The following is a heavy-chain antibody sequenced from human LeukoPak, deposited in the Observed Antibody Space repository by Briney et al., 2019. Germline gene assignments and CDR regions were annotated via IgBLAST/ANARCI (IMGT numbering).Heavy chain of an antibody. CDR3: VKAHARITFGGDPFFDY. J-gene: IGHJ4*02. Sequence: GGSLRLSCAASGFTFSSYAMHWVRQAPGKGLEWVAVISYDGSNKYYADSVKGRFTISRDNSKNTLYLQMNSLRAEDTAVYYCVKAHARITFGGDPFFDYWGQGTLVTVSS. V-gene: IGHV3-30-3*01. D-gene: IGHD3-16*01. CDR1: GFTFSSYA. CDR2: ISYDGSNK.